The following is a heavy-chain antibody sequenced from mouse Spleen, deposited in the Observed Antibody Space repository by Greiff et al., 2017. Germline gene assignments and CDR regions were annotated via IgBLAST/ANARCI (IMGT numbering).Heavy chain of an antibody. D-gene: IGHD2-1*01. V-gene: IGHV3-6*01. CDR3: ARGYGNYVLFAY. Sequence: EVQLQESGPGLVKPSQSLSLTCSVTGYSITSGYYWNWIRQFPGNKLEWMGYISYDGSNNYNPSLKNRISITRDTSKNQFFLKLNSVTTEDTATYYCARGYGNYVLFAYWGQGTLVTVSA. J-gene: IGHJ3*01. CDR1: GYSITSGYY. CDR2: ISYDGSN.